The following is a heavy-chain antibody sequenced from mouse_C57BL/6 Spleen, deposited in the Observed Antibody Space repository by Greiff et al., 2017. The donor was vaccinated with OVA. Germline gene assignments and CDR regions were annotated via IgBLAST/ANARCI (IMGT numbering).Heavy chain of an antibody. CDR1: GYAFSSSW. Sequence: QVQLQQSGPELVKPGASVKISCTASGYAFSSSWMNWVKQRPGKGLEWIGRIYPGDGDTNYNGKFKGKATLTADKSSSTAYMQLSSLTSEDSAVYFCARADWEDYWGKGTTLTVSA. CDR2: IYPGDGDT. D-gene: IGHD4-1*01. J-gene: IGHJ2*01. CDR3: ARADWEDY. V-gene: IGHV1-82*01.